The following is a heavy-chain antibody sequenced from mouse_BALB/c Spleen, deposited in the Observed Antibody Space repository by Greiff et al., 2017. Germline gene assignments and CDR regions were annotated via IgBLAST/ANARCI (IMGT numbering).Heavy chain of an antibody. CDR2: ISSGGSYT. J-gene: IGHJ3*01. CDR1: GFTFSSYT. V-gene: IGHV5-6-4*01. CDR3: TREGVLAWFAY. Sequence: EVKVEESGGGLVKPGGSLKLSCAASGFTFSSYTMSWVRQTPEKRLEWVATISSGGSYTYYPDSVKGRFTISRDNAKNTLYLQMSSLKSEDTAMYYCTREGVLAWFAYWGQGTLVTVSA.